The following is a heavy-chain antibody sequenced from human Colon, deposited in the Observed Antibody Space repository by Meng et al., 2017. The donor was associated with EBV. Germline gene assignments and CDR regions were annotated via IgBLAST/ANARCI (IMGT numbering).Heavy chain of an antibody. Sequence: QVLLQESGAGLVKPSGTLSLTCAVSGTFISTSNWWSWIRQSPGEGLEWIGAIYHNGQTNYNPSLKSRVSMSVDESKNEFSLNLKSVTAADTAVYYCARDGGVTHIPWGQGVLVTVSS. V-gene: IGHV4-4*02. D-gene: IGHD2-8*02. CDR3: ARDGGVTHIP. CDR1: GTFISTSNW. J-gene: IGHJ5*02. CDR2: IYHNGQT.